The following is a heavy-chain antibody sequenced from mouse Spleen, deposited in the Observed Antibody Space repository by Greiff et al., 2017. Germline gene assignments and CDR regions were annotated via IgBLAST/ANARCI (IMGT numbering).Heavy chain of an antibody. CDR3: ARGGDGGFAY. D-gene: IGHD3-3*01. CDR2: ISSGGSYT. Sequence: EVQRVESGGGLVKPGGSLKLSCAASGFTFSSYAMSWVRQTPEKRLEWVATISSGGSYTYYPDSVKGRFTISRDNAKNTLYLQMSSLRSEDTAMYYCARGGDGGFAYWGQGTLVTVSA. V-gene: IGHV5-9-3*01. CDR1: GFTFSSYA. J-gene: IGHJ3*01.